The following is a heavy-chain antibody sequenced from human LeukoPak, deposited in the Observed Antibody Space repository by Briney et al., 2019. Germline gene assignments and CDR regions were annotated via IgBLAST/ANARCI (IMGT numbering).Heavy chain of an antibody. Sequence: SETLSLTCAVYGGSFSGYYWSWIRQPPGKGLEWIGEINHSGSTNYNPSLKSRVTISVDTSKNQFSLRVSSVTAADTAVYYCARSHSRSSWYNWFDPWGQGTLVTVSS. CDR1: GGSFSGYY. V-gene: IGHV4-34*01. CDR3: ARSHSRSSWYNWFDP. J-gene: IGHJ5*02. CDR2: INHSGST. D-gene: IGHD6-13*01.